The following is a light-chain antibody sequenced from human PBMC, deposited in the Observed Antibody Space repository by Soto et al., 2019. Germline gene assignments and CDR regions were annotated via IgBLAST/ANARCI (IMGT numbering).Light chain of an antibody. CDR2: EVS. V-gene: IGLV2-14*01. J-gene: IGLJ2*01. CDR3: SSYTSTSTLVV. Sequence: QSVLTQPASVSGSPGQSITISCTGTSSDVGSYNYVSWYQRHPGKAPKLMIYEVSDRPSGISSRFSGSKSGNTASLTISGLQTEDEADYYCSSYTSTSTLVVFGGGTKVTVL. CDR1: SSDVGSYNY.